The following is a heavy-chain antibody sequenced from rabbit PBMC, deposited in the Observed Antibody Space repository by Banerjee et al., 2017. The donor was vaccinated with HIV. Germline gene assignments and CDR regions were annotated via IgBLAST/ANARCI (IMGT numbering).Heavy chain of an antibody. CDR1: GFTLSSSYW. J-gene: IGHJ4*01. D-gene: IGHD4-2*01. CDR2: IYTSSGNT. Sequence: LVKPEGSLTLTCTASGFTLSSSYWIYWVRQAPGKGLEWIGCIYTSSGNTWYASWAKGRFTISKTSSTTVTLQMTSLTAADTATYFCASHPDSSWGLWGQGTLVTVS. V-gene: IGHV1S45*01. CDR3: ASHPDSSWGL.